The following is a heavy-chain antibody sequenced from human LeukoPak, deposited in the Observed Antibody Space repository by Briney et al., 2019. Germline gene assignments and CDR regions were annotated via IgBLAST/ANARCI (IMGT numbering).Heavy chain of an antibody. V-gene: IGHV3-33*01. CDR3: ARDRWQQLVSPLE. CDR1: GFTVSSYG. CDR2: IWYDGSNK. D-gene: IGHD6-13*01. Sequence: GGSLRLSCAASGFTVSSYGMHWVRQAPGKGLEWVAVIWYDGSNKYYADSVKGRFTISRDNSKNTLYLQMTILRVKDTALYYCARDRWQQLVSPLEWGQGTLVTVSS. J-gene: IGHJ1*01.